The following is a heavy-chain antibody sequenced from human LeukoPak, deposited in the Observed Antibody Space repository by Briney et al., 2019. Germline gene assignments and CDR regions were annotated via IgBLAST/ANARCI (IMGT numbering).Heavy chain of an antibody. Sequence: GGSLRLSCAASGFTFSSYAMSWVRQAPGKGLGWVSAISGSGGSTYYAGSVKGRFTISRDNSKNTLYLQMNSLRAEDTAVYYCAKDSQSPNTPRYSSGWYPDYWGQGTLVTVSS. CDR2: ISGSGGST. D-gene: IGHD6-19*01. V-gene: IGHV3-23*01. CDR3: AKDSQSPNTPRYSSGWYPDY. J-gene: IGHJ4*02. CDR1: GFTFSSYA.